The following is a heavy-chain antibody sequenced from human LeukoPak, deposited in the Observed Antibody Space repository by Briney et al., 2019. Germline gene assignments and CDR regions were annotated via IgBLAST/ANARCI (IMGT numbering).Heavy chain of an antibody. V-gene: IGHV1-8*01. CDR2: MNPNSGNT. Sequence: ASVKVSCKASGYTFTSYDINWVRQATGQGLEWMGWMNPNSGNTGYAQKFQGRVTMTRNTSISTAYMELSSLRSEDTAVYYCHILVPAAMAASAYDYWGQGTLVTVSS. J-gene: IGHJ4*02. D-gene: IGHD2-2*01. CDR1: GYTFTSYD. CDR3: HILVPAAMAASAYDY.